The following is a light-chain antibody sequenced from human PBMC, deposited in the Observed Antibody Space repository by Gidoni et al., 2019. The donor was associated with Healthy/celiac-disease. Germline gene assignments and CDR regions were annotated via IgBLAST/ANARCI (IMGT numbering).Light chain of an antibody. CDR3: QQSYSTRPIT. V-gene: IGKV1-39*01. Sequence: GDRVTITCRASQSISSYLNWYQQKPGKAPKLLIYAASSLQSGVPSRFSGSGSGTDCTLTSSSLQPEDFATYDCQQSYSTRPITFGPGTKVDIK. CDR2: AAS. J-gene: IGKJ3*01. CDR1: QSISSY.